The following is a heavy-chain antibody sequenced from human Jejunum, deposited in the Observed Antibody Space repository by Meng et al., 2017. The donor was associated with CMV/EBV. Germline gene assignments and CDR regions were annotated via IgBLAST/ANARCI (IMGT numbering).Heavy chain of an antibody. CDR3: ARDSDYVWGSYRYRYLDY. V-gene: IGHV4-30-4*01. CDR1: ISRGGYD. D-gene: IGHD3-16*02. Sequence: ISRGGYDWSWIRQPPGKGLEWIGHISYGGSTYYNPSLKSRLTISVDTSNSQFSLRLSSVTAADTAVYYCARDSDYVWGSYRYRYLDYWGQGTLVTVSS. J-gene: IGHJ4*02. CDR2: ISYGGST.